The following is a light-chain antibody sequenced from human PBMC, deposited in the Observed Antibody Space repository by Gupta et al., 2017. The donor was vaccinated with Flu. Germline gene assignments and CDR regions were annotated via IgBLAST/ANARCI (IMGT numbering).Light chain of an antibody. Sequence: KVGPGYGVYWYQQLPGQAPKLLFYDNTKRPSGVPGRFSDSRSGTSASLAITGLQAEDEADYYCQSDDSSRTSGVFGCGTKLTVL. CDR2: DNT. J-gene: IGLJ1*01. CDR3: QSDDSSRTSGV. CDR1: KVGPGYG. V-gene: IGLV1-40*01.